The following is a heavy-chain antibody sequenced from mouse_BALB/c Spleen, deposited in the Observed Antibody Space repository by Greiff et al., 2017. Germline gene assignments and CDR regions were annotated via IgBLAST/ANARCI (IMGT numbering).Heavy chain of an antibody. Sequence: VQLKESGAELVKPGASVKLSCTASGFNIKDTYMHWVKQRPEQGLEWIGRIDPANGNTKYDPKFQGKATITADTSSNTAYLQLSSLTSEDTAVYYCARNAEGTFFFDYWGQGTTLTVSS. CDR1: GFNIKDTY. V-gene: IGHV14-3*02. CDR2: IDPANGNT. J-gene: IGHJ2*01. CDR3: ARNAEGTFFFDY. D-gene: IGHD3-3*01.